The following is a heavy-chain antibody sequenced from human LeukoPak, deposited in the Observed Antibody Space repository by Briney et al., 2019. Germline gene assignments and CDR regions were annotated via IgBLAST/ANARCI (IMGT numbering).Heavy chain of an antibody. CDR3: ARGSSWYVPYFDY. CDR1: GFTFSSYA. D-gene: IGHD6-13*01. CDR2: ISYDGSIK. V-gene: IGHV3-30-3*01. Sequence: PGGSPRLSCAASGFTFSSYAMHWVRQAPGKGLEWVAVISYDGSIKYYADSVKGRFTISRDNSKNTLYLQMNSLRAEDTAVYYCARGSSWYVPYFDYWGQGTLVAASS. J-gene: IGHJ4*02.